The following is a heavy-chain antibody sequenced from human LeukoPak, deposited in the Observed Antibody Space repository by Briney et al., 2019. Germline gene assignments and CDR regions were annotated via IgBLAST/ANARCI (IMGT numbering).Heavy chain of an antibody. J-gene: IGHJ5*02. V-gene: IGHV4-59*01. CDR1: GGSISSYY. CDR3: ARGRSWYTS. D-gene: IGHD2-2*02. Sequence: SETLSLTCTVSGGSISSYYWSWIRQPPGKGLEWIGYIYYSGSTNYNPPLKSRVTISVDTSKNQFSLKMSSVTAADTAVYYCARGRSWYTSWGQGTLVTVSS. CDR2: IYYSGST.